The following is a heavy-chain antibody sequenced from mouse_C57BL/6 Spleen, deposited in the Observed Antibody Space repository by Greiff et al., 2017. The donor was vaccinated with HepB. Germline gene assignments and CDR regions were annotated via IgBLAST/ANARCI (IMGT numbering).Heavy chain of an antibody. J-gene: IGHJ1*03. CDR2: IDPSDSYT. D-gene: IGHD1-1*01. CDR3: AREATRYFDV. Sequence: QVQLQQPGAELVKPGASVKLSCKASGYTFTSYWMQWVKQRPGQGLEWIGEIDPSDSYTNYNQKFKGKATLTVDTSSSTAYMHLSSLTSEDSAVYYCAREATRYFDVWGTGTTVTVSS. V-gene: IGHV1-50*01. CDR1: GYTFTSYW.